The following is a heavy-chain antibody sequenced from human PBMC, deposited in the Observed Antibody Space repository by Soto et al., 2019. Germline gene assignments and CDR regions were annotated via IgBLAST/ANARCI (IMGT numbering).Heavy chain of an antibody. CDR3: YTDQTIAARRRYFDY. D-gene: IGHD6-6*01. J-gene: IGHJ4*02. CDR1: GFTFSNAW. CDR2: IKSKTDGGTT. Sequence: GGSLRLSCAASGFTFSNAWMSWVRQAPGKGLEWVGRIKSKTDGGTTDYAAPVKGRFTISRDDSKNTLYLQMNSLKTEDTAVYYCYTDQTIAARRRYFDYWGQGTLVTVSS. V-gene: IGHV3-15*01.